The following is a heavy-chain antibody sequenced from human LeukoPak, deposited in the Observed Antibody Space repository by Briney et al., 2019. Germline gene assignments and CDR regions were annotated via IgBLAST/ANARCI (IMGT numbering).Heavy chain of an antibody. CDR2: ISWNSGSI. D-gene: IGHD3-22*01. Sequence: PGGSLRLSCAASGFTFDDYAMHWVRQAPGKGLEWVSGISWNSGSIGYADSVKGRFTISRDNAKNSLYLQMNSLRAEDTAVYYCARDLLITMIVVVRGGHAFDIWGQGTMVTVS. CDR3: ARDLLITMIVVVRGGHAFDI. J-gene: IGHJ3*02. CDR1: GFTFDDYA. V-gene: IGHV3-9*01.